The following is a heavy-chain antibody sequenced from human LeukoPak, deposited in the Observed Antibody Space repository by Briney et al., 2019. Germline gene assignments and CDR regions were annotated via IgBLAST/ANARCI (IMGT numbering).Heavy chain of an antibody. D-gene: IGHD2-2*01. Sequence: GSLRLSCSASGFTFSRYEMNWVRQAPGKGLEWIGEINHSGSTNYNPSLKSRVTISVDTSKNQFSLKLSSVTAADTAVYYCARVRYCSSTSCYRGDFDYWGQGTLVTVSS. CDR2: INHSGST. CDR1: GFTFSRYE. J-gene: IGHJ4*02. CDR3: ARVRYCSSTSCYRGDFDY. V-gene: IGHV4-34*01.